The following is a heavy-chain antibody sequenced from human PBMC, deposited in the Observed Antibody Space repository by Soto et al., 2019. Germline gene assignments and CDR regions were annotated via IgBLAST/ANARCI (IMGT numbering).Heavy chain of an antibody. V-gene: IGHV4-31*03. CDR2: IYYSGST. J-gene: IGHJ3*02. CDR1: GGSISSGGYY. CDR3: ARGRVLPDAFDI. Sequence: SETLSLTCTVSGGSISSGGYYWSWIRQHPGKGLEWIGYIYYSGSTYYNPSLKSRVTISVDTSKNQFSLKLSSVTAADTAVYYCARGRVLPDAFDIWGQGTMVTVSS.